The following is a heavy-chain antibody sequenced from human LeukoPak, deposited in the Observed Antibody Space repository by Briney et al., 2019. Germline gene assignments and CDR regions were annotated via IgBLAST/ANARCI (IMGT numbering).Heavy chain of an antibody. CDR1: GGSISSSSYY. J-gene: IGHJ6*03. CDR2: IYYSGST. CDR3: ARIKPTLSEYYYYYYYMDV. V-gene: IGHV4-39*07. Sequence: SETLSLTCTVSGGSISSSSYYWGWIRQPPGKGLEWIGSIYYSGSTYYNPSLKSRVTISVDTSKNQFSLKLSSVTAADTAVYYCARIKPTLSEYYYYYYYMDVWGKGTTVTVSS.